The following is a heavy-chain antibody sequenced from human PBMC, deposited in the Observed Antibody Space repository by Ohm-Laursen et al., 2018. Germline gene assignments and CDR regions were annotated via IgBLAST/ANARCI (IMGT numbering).Heavy chain of an antibody. Sequence: GSLRLSCTASGFIFGDYSMTWIRQAPGKGLEWISYISSGSVTIHYADSVRGRFTISRDNAKDSLFLQMNSLRAEDTAVYYCARDSSGSGGDSDYWGQGTLVTVSS. V-gene: IGHV3-11*01. CDR2: ISSGSVTI. J-gene: IGHJ4*02. CDR3: ARDSSGSGGDSDY. CDR1: GFIFGDYS. D-gene: IGHD3-10*01.